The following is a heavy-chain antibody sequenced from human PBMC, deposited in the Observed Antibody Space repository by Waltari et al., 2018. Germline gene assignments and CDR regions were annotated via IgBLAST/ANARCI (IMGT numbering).Heavy chain of an antibody. J-gene: IGHJ6*02. CDR2: INPNRWGT. D-gene: IGHD3-22*01. Sequence: QVQLVQSGAEVKKPGASVKVSCKASGYTFTGYYMHWVRQAPGQGLEWMGGINPNRWGTKYANKFQGRVTMTRDTSISTAYMERSRLRSDDTAVYYCARGGYYYDSSGYYGMDVWGQGTTVTVSS. CDR3: ARGGYYYDSSGYYGMDV. V-gene: IGHV1-2*07. CDR1: GYTFTGYY.